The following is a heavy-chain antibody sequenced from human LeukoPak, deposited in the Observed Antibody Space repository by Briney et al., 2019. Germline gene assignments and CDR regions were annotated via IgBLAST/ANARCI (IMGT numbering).Heavy chain of an antibody. J-gene: IGHJ4*02. Sequence: SETLSLTCTVSGDSISSYYCSWIRQPPGKGLEWIGYIYYSGSTSYNPSLKSRVTISLDTSNNQFSLKLSSVTAADTAVYYCARLQYSSSSANFDYWGQGTLVTVSS. CDR1: GDSISSYY. D-gene: IGHD6-6*01. V-gene: IGHV4-59*01. CDR2: IYYSGST. CDR3: ARLQYSSSSANFDY.